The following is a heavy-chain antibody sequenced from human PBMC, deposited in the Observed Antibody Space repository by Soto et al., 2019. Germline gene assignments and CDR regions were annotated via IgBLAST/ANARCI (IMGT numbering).Heavy chain of an antibody. D-gene: IGHD5-18*01. Sequence: ASVKVSCKASGYTFTSYGISWVRQAPGQGLEWMGRISAYNGNTNYAQKIQGRVTMTTDTSTSTAYMELSSLRSEDTAVYYCARAPTARYYYYYMDVWGKGTTVTVSS. CDR3: ARAPTARYYYYYMDV. CDR2: ISAYNGNT. V-gene: IGHV1-18*01. J-gene: IGHJ6*03. CDR1: GYTFTSYG.